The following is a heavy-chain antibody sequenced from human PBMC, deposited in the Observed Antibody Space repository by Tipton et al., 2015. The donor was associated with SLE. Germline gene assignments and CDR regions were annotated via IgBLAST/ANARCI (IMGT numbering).Heavy chain of an antibody. CDR1: GGSISSGYY. CDR3: ARQFSFYSFDY. D-gene: IGHD2-2*01. J-gene: IGHJ4*02. V-gene: IGHV4-38-2*01. Sequence: WAVSGGSISSGYYWGWIRQPPGKGLEWIGNIYHTGAIYYNPSLKSRVTISLDTSKNQFSLMLSSVTAADTAVYYCARQFSFYSFDYWGQGTLVTVSS. CDR2: IYHTGAI.